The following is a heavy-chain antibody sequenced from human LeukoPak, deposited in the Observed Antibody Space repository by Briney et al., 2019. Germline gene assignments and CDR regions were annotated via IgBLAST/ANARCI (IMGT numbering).Heavy chain of an antibody. Sequence: PGGSLRLSCAASGFTFSSYAMSWVRQAPGKGLEWVSAISGSGGSTYYADSVKGRFTISRDNSKHTLYLQMNSLRAEDTAVYYCAKCGVVPAAKYLYYYYGMDVWGQGTTVTVSS. CDR3: AKCGVVPAAKYLYYYYGMDV. CDR1: GFTFSSYA. J-gene: IGHJ6*02. V-gene: IGHV3-23*01. CDR2: ISGSGGST. D-gene: IGHD2-2*01.